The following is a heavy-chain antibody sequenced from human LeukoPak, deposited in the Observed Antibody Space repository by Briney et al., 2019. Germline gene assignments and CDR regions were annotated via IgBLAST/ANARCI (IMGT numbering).Heavy chain of an antibody. J-gene: IGHJ5*02. CDR1: GYTFTSYY. D-gene: IGHD6-13*01. CDR3: ARGGYSNRNWFDP. Sequence: VASVKVSCKASGYTFTSYYMHRVRQAPGQGLEWMGIINPSGGSTSYAQKFQGRVTMTRDMSTSTVYMEVSSLRSEDTAVYYCARGGYSNRNWFDPWGQGTLVTVSS. V-gene: IGHV1-46*01. CDR2: INPSGGST.